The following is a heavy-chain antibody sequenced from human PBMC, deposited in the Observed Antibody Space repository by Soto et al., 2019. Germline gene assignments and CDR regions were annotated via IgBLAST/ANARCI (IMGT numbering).Heavy chain of an antibody. Sequence: GGSLRLSCAASGFTFSSYVMSWVRQAPGKGLEWVSAISGSGGSTYYADSVKGRFTISRDNFKNTLYLQMNSLRAEDTAVYYCAKGSSGWEINAFDIWGQGTMVTVSS. D-gene: IGHD6-19*01. CDR1: GFTFSSYV. CDR2: ISGSGGST. CDR3: AKGSSGWEINAFDI. J-gene: IGHJ3*02. V-gene: IGHV3-23*01.